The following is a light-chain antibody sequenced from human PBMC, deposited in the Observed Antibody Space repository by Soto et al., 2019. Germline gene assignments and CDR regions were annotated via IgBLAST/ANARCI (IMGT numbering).Light chain of an antibody. CDR2: DAS. CDR1: QSISSW. CDR3: QQYNIYSWA. J-gene: IGKJ1*01. Sequence: DIQSTQSPSTLSASVRDRVTITCRASQSISSWLAWYQQKPGKAPKLLIYDASSLQGGVPSRFSGSGFGTEFTLTISSLQPDDFATYYCQQYNIYSWAFGQGTKVDIK. V-gene: IGKV1-5*01.